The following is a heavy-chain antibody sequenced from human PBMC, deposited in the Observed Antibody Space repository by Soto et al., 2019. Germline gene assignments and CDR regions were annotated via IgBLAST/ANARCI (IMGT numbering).Heavy chain of an antibody. Sequence: QVTLKESGPVLVKPTETLTLTCTVSGFSLSNARMGVSWIRQPPGKALEWLAHIFSNDEKSYITSLKSRLTISKDTSKSQVVLTMTNMDPVDTATYYCARIDTGPYGSGSCDYWGQGTLVTVSS. J-gene: IGHJ4*02. CDR1: GFSLSNARMG. CDR3: ARIDTGPYGSGSCDY. CDR2: IFSNDEK. V-gene: IGHV2-26*01. D-gene: IGHD3-10*01.